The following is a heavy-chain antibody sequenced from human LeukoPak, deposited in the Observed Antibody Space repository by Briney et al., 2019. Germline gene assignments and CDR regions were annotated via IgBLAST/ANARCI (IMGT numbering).Heavy chain of an antibody. CDR2: INHSGST. CDR3: ARGAGYGSGSSTTPFDY. Sequence: SETLSLTCAVYGGSFSGYYWSWIRQPPGKGLEWIGEINHSGSTNYNPSLKSRVTISVDTSKNQFSLKLSPVTAADTAVYYCARGAGYGSGSSTTPFDYWGQGTLVTVSS. CDR1: GGSFSGYY. D-gene: IGHD3-10*01. J-gene: IGHJ4*02. V-gene: IGHV4-34*01.